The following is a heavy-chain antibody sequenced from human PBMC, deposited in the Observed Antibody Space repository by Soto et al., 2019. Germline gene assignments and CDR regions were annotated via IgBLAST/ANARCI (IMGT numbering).Heavy chain of an antibody. J-gene: IGHJ5*02. CDR3: ARDLSRYCSGGSCYQIDWFDP. V-gene: IGHV1-18*04. D-gene: IGHD2-15*01. Sequence: QVQLVQSGAEVKKPGASVKVSCKASGYTFTSYGIRWVRQAPGQGLEWMGWISAYNGNTNYAQKLQGRVTMTTDTSTSTAYMELRSLRSDDTAVYYCARDLSRYCSGGSCYQIDWFDPWGQGTLVTVSS. CDR2: ISAYNGNT. CDR1: GYTFTSYG.